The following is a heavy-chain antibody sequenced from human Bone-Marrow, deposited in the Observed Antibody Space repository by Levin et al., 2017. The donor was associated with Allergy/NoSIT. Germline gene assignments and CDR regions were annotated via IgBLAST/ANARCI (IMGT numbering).Heavy chain of an antibody. J-gene: IGHJ6*03. CDR3: ARSSTRRESIYYYFYYMDV. CDR1: GFTFSTYS. V-gene: IGHV3-21*01. CDR2: ISSRSDYI. Sequence: GGSLRLSCAASGFTFSTYSMNWVRQAPGKGLEWVASISSRSDYIYYGDSVKGRFTISRDNAENSLYLQMNSLRAEDTAVYYCARSSTRRESIYYYFYYMDVWGKGTTVTVSS. D-gene: IGHD6-6*01.